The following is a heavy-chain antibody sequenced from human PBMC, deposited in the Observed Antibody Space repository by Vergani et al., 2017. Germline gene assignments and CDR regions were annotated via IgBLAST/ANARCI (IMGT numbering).Heavy chain of an antibody. D-gene: IGHD1-14*01. Sequence: QVQLVESGGGVVQPGRSLRLSCAASGFTFNQYGMHCVRQAPGKGLEWVAVTWYDGNNKQYADSVKGRFTISRDNSKSTMYLQINSLRDEDTGVYYCARDLRLLYNRFDPWGQGTLVTVSS. V-gene: IGHV3-33*01. J-gene: IGHJ5*02. CDR3: ARDLRLLYNRFDP. CDR1: GFTFNQYG. CDR2: TWYDGNNK.